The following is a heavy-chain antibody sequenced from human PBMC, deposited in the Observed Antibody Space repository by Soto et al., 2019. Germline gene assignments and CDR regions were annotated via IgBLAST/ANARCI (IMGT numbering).Heavy chain of an antibody. J-gene: IGHJ4*02. CDR2: ISAHNGNT. CDR1: GYTFTSYG. CDR3: ARGRYGDY. D-gene: IGHD1-1*01. V-gene: IGHV1-18*01. Sequence: QVHLVQSGAEVKKPGASVKVSCKASGYTFTSYGITWVRQAPGQGLEWMGWISAHNGNTDYAQKLQGRVSVTRDTSTSTAYMELRSLRSADTAVYYCARGRYGDYWGQGPLVTVSS.